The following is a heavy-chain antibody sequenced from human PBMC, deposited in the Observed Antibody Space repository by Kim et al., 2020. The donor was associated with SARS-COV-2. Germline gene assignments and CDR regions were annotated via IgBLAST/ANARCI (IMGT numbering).Heavy chain of an antibody. CDR1: GYTFTSYG. CDR2: ISAYNGNT. Sequence: ASVKVSCKASGYTFTSYGISWVRQAPGQGLEWMGWISAYNGNTNYAQKLQGRVTMTTDTSTSTAYMELRSLRSDDTAVYYCARVPPWGSGYYVGDYWGQGTLVTVSS. CDR3: ARVPPWGSGYYVGDY. J-gene: IGHJ4*02. V-gene: IGHV1-18*01. D-gene: IGHD3-22*01.